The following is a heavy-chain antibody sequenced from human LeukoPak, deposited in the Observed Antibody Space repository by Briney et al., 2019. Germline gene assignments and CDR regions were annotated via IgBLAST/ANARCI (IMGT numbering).Heavy chain of an antibody. D-gene: IGHD5-12*01. Sequence: GGSPRLSCAASGFTFSSYAMSWVRQAPGKGLEWVSAISGSGDSTYYADSVKGRFTISRDNSKNTLYLQMNSLRAEDTAVYYCAKEPRENSGYYVSGWFDPWGQGTLVTVSS. CDR1: GFTFSSYA. J-gene: IGHJ5*02. CDR2: ISGSGDST. V-gene: IGHV3-23*01. CDR3: AKEPRENSGYYVSGWFDP.